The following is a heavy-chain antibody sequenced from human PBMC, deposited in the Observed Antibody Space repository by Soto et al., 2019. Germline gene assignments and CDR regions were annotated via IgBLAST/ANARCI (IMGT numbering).Heavy chain of an antibody. CDR2: IWYDGSNK. J-gene: IGHJ5*02. D-gene: IGHD6-13*01. CDR3: ARDNRAAAITGWLDP. CDR1: GFTFSSYG. V-gene: IGHV3-33*01. Sequence: PGGSLRLSCAASGFTFSSYGMHWVRQAPGKGLEWVAVIWYDGSNKYYADSVKGRFTISRDNSKNTLYLQMNSLRAEDTAVYYCARDNRAAAITGWLDPWGQGTLVTVSA.